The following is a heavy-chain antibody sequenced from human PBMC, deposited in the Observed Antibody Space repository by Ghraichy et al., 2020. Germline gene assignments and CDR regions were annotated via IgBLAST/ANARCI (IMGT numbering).Heavy chain of an antibody. CDR1: GYSFTSYW. CDR3: ARLASAPVDTAGGGFDY. V-gene: IGHV5-51*01. J-gene: IGHJ4*02. Sequence: GESLNISCKGSGYSFTSYWIGWVRQMPGKGLEWMGIIYPGDSDTRYSPSFQGQVTISADKSISTAYLQWSSLKASDTAMYYCARLASAPVDTAGGGFDYWGQGTLVTVSS. D-gene: IGHD5-18*01. CDR2: IYPGDSDT.